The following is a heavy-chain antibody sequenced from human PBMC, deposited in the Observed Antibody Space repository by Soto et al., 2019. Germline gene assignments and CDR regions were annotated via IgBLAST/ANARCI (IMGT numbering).Heavy chain of an antibody. Sequence: QVQLVESGGGVVQPGRSLRLSCAASGFTFSSYAMHWVRQAPGKGLEWVAVISYDGSNKYYADSVKGRFTISRDNSKNTLYLQMNSLRAEDTAVXXXXXDGVDPLTGDPTXXYWGQGTLVTXSS. J-gene: IGHJ4*02. CDR3: XXDGVDPLTGDPTXXY. CDR2: ISYDGSNK. D-gene: IGHD7-27*01. V-gene: IGHV3-30-3*01. CDR1: GFTFSSYA.